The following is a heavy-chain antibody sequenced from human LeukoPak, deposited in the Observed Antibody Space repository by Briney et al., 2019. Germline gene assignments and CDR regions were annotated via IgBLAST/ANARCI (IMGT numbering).Heavy chain of an antibody. J-gene: IGHJ4*02. Sequence: GGSLRLSCAASGFTFSSYSMNWVRQAPGKGLEWVSSISSSSSYIYYADSVKGRFTISRDNAKNSLYLQMNSLRAEDTAVYYCARDVSLYYYDSSGLGDYWGQGTLVTVSS. D-gene: IGHD3-22*01. CDR1: GFTFSSYS. CDR2: ISSSSSYI. V-gene: IGHV3-21*01. CDR3: ARDVSLYYYDSSGLGDY.